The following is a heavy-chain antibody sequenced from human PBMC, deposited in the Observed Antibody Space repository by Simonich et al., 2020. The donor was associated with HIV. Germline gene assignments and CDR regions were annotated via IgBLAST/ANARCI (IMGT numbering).Heavy chain of an antibody. CDR3: AKVGATTAIIDY. CDR1: GGSISSSSYY. CDR2: IYYSGSN. J-gene: IGHJ4*02. Sequence: QLQESGPGLVKPSETLSLTCTVSGGSISSSSYYWDWFRQPPGKGLEWIGSIYYSGSNYYNPSLKSRVTISVDTSKNQFSLKLSSVTAADTAVYYCAKVGATTAIIDYWGQGTLVTVSS. D-gene: IGHD1-26*01. V-gene: IGHV4-39*01.